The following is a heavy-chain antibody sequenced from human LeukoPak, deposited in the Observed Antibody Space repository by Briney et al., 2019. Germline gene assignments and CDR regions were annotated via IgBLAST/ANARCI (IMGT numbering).Heavy chain of an antibody. J-gene: IGHJ3*02. D-gene: IGHD6-6*01. CDR2: INPNSGGT. CDR3: ARDGRQANAFDI. V-gene: IGHV1-2*06. Sequence: GASVKVSCXASGYTFTGYYIHWVRQAPGQGLEWMGRINPNSGGTNCAQKFQDRVTMTWDTSISTAYMELTRLRSDDTAVYYCARDGRQANAFDIWGHGTMVTVSS. CDR1: GYTFTGYY.